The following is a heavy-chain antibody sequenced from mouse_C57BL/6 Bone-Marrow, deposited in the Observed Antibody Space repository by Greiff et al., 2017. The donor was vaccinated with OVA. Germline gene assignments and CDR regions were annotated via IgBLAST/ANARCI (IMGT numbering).Heavy chain of an antibody. CDR2: IDPETGGT. CDR3: TRWGYVDY. J-gene: IGHJ2*01. Sequence: VQLQQSGAELVRPGASVTLSCKASGYTFTDYEMHWVKQTPVHGLEWIGAIDPETGGTAYTQKFKGKAILTADKSSSTAYMELRSLTSEDSAVYYCTRWGYVDYWGQGTTLTVAS. CDR1: GYTFTDYE. V-gene: IGHV1-15*01.